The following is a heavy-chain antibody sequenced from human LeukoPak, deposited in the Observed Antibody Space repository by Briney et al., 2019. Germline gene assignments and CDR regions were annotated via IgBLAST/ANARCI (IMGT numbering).Heavy chain of an antibody. CDR1: GYTVTSYD. Sequence: GASVKVSCKASGYTVTSYDINWVRQATGQGLEWMGWMNPNSGNTGYAQKFQGRVTMTRNTSISTAYMELSSLRSEDTAVYYCARGLGLVRGVIITSFDYWGQETLVTVSS. D-gene: IGHD3-10*01. J-gene: IGHJ4*02. CDR3: ARGLGLVRGVIITSFDY. V-gene: IGHV1-8*02. CDR2: MNPNSGNT.